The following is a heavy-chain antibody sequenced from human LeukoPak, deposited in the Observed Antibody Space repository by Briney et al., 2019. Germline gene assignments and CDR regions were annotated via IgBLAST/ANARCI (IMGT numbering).Heavy chain of an antibody. CDR2: IYYSGST. V-gene: IGHV4-59*01. CDR3: ARGVRWPQLCYFDY. D-gene: IGHD5-24*01. J-gene: IGHJ4*02. Sequence: PSETLSLTCTVSGGSISSYYWSWIRQPPGKGLEWIGYIYYSGSTNYNPSLKSRVTISVDTSKNQFSLRLSSVTAADTAVYYCARGVRWPQLCYFDYWGQGTLVTVSS. CDR1: GGSISSYY.